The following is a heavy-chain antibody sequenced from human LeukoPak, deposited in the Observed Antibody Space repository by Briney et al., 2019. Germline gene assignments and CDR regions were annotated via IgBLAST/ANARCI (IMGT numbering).Heavy chain of an antibody. V-gene: IGHV3-7*01. CDR2: IKQDGSEK. Sequence: GGSLRLSCAASGFTFSSYWMSWVRQAPGKGLEWVANIKQDGSEKYYVDSVKGRLTVSRDNAKNSLFLQMNSLRAEDTAVYYCARDGYQVPTIFGTFDPWGQGTLVTVSS. CDR1: GFTFSSYW. D-gene: IGHD3-3*01. CDR3: ARDGYQVPTIFGTFDP. J-gene: IGHJ5*02.